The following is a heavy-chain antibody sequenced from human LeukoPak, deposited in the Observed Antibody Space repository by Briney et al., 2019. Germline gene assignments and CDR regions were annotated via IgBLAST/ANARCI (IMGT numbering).Heavy chain of an antibody. CDR2: ISYDGSNK. Sequence: PGGSLRLSCAASGFIFSSYGMHWVRQAPGKGLEWVAVISYDGSNKYYADSVKGRFTISRDNSKNTLYLQMNSLRAEDTAVYYCAKPLGVMGAAFDYWGQGTLVTVSS. CDR3: AKPLGVMGAAFDY. D-gene: IGHD1-26*01. CDR1: GFIFSSYG. V-gene: IGHV3-30*18. J-gene: IGHJ4*02.